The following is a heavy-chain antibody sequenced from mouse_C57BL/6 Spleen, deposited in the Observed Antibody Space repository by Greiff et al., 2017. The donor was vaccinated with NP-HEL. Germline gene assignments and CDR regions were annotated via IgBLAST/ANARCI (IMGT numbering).Heavy chain of an antibody. D-gene: IGHD2-1*01. CDR1: GYTFTDYY. CDR2: IYPGSGNT. V-gene: IGHV1-76*01. Sequence: VQLQQSGAELVRPGASVKLSCKASGYTFTDYYINWVKQRPGQGLEWIARIYPGSGNTYYNEKFKGKATLTAEKSSSTAYMQLSSLTSEDSAVYFCARNGIYYGNYDWYFDVWGTGTTVTVSS. CDR3: ARNGIYYGNYDWYFDV. J-gene: IGHJ1*03.